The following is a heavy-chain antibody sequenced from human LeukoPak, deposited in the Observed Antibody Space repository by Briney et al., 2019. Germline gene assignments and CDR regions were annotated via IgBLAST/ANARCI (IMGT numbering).Heavy chain of an antibody. Sequence: GGPLRPPCAPSVFPFNSYPLGRVPQAPGKGPGGVSAFIGRGGRPYYADSVKGRFTISRDNSKNSLYLQMNSLRAEDTAVYYCAKIGPYDFWSGYYPNWGQGTLVTVSS. CDR3: AKIGPYDFWSGYYPN. J-gene: IGHJ4*02. D-gene: IGHD3-3*01. CDR1: VFPFNSYP. V-gene: IGHV3-23*01. CDR2: FIGRGGRP.